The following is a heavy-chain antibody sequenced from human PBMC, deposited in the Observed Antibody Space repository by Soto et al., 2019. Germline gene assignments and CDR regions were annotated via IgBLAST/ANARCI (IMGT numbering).Heavy chain of an antibody. D-gene: IGHD3-9*01. CDR3: ARADYEILTGSYAMDV. CDR1: DDFISSYY. J-gene: IGHJ6*02. CDR2: VSTNGAT. V-gene: IGHV4-4*07. Sequence: SETLSLTCTVSDDFISSYYWNWIRQPAGKGLEWIGRVSTNGATNYNPSLESRVTMSVDTSKNQFSLKLTSVTAADTAVYFCARADYEILTGSYAMDVWGQGTTVTVS.